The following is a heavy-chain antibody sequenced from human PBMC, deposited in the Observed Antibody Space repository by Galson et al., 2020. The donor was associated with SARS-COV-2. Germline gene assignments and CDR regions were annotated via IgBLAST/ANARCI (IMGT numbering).Heavy chain of an antibody. CDR2: IKEDGSEK. Sequence: GGSLRLSCAASGFTFSTYWMSWVRQAPGKGLEWVANIKEDGSEKQYVDSVKGRFTISRDNAKNSLYLQMNSLRAEDTAVYYCARPRDSYFYYYGMDVWGQGTTATVSS. CDR1: GFTFSTYW. J-gene: IGHJ6*02. V-gene: IGHV3-7*05. CDR3: ARPRDSYFYYYGMDV. D-gene: IGHD2-21*02.